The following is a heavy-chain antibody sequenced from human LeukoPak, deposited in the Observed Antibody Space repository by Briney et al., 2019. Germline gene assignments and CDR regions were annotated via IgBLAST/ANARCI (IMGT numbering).Heavy chain of an antibody. J-gene: IGHJ4*02. CDR2: ISGSGGST. D-gene: IGHD5-12*01. CDR3: ARGTLVATVPGFDY. V-gene: IGHV3-23*01. Sequence: GGSLRLSCAASGFTFSSYAMSWVRQAPGKGLEWVSAISGSGGSTYYADSVKGRLTISRDNSKNTLYLQMNSLRAEDTAVYYCARGTLVATVPGFDYWGQGTLVTVSS. CDR1: GFTFSSYA.